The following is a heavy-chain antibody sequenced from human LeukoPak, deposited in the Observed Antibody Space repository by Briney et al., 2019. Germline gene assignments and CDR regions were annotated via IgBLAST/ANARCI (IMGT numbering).Heavy chain of an antibody. Sequence: PSETLSLTCTVSGGSISSYYWSWIRQPPGKGLEWIGYIYYSGTTKYNPSLKSRVTISVDTSKNQSSLKVSSVSAADTAVYYCTRVLVHGQSDYWGQGTLVTVSS. D-gene: IGHD2-8*01. CDR1: GGSISSYY. CDR3: TRVLVHGQSDY. J-gene: IGHJ4*02. CDR2: IYYSGTT. V-gene: IGHV4-59*01.